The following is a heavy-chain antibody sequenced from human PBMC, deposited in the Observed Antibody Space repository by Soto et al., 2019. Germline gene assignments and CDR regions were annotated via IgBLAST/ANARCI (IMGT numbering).Heavy chain of an antibody. CDR2: ISHGVSP. Sequence: QVQLQESGPGLVKPSETLTLTCAVSGASISKGKWWSWVRQPHGEGLEGIGEISHGVSPNYNPSLRXXSTIEVDTSKNHFSLKFSVTAADTAMYYWTRAGDYGSSIAYRGQGTLVTVSS. J-gene: IGHJ4*02. CDR1: GASISKGKW. D-gene: IGHD2-21*01. V-gene: IGHV4-4*02. CDR3: TRAGDYGSSIAY.